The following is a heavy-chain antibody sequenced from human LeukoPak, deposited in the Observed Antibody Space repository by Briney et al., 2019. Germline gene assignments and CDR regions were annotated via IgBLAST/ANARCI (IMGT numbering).Heavy chain of an antibody. CDR1: GGTFSSYA. D-gene: IGHD2-8*01. J-gene: IGHJ4*02. V-gene: IGHV1-69*01. Sequence: SVKVSCKVSGGTFSSYAISWVRQAPGQGLEWMGGIIPIFGTANYAQKFQGRVTITADESTSTAYMELSSLRSEDTAVYYCARDRNGVGYFDYWGQGTLVTVSS. CDR2: IIPIFGTA. CDR3: ARDRNGVGYFDY.